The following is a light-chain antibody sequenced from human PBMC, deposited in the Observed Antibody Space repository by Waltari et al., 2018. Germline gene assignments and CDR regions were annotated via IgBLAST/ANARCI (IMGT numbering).Light chain of an antibody. J-gene: IGKJ2*01. CDR1: QSVLYISNNKNY. Sequence: DIVMTQSPDSLAVSLVERATINCKSSQSVLYISNNKNYLAWYQQKPGQPPKLLIYWASTRESGVPDRFSGSGSGTDFTLTISTLQAEDVAIYYCQQYFTTPYTFGQGTKLEIK. CDR2: WAS. V-gene: IGKV4-1*01. CDR3: QQYFTTPYT.